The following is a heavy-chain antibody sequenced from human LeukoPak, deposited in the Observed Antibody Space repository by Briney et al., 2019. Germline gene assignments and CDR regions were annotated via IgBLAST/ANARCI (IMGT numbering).Heavy chain of an antibody. V-gene: IGHV4-34*01. CDR1: GGSFSGYY. J-gene: IGHJ3*02. D-gene: IGHD3-16*02. CDR3: ARSNYVWGSYRPRQSDAFDI. Sequence: SETLSLTCAVYGGSFSGYYWSWLRQPPGKGLAWIGEINHSGSTNYNPSLKSRVTMSVDTSKNQFSLKLSSVTAADTAVYYCARSNYVWGSYRPRQSDAFDIWGQGTMVTVSS. CDR2: INHSGST.